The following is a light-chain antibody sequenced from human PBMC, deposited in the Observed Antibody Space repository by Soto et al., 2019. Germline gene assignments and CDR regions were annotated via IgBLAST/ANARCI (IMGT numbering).Light chain of an antibody. CDR3: SSYTSGSTLNV. CDR1: SSDVGGYNY. Sequence: QSVLTQPASVSGSPGQSITISCTGTSSDVGGYNYVSWYQQHPGKAPKLMIYEVSNRPSGVSNRFSGSKSGNTASLTISGLQAEDEPDYYCSSYTSGSTLNVFGTGTKLTVL. J-gene: IGLJ1*01. V-gene: IGLV2-14*01. CDR2: EVS.